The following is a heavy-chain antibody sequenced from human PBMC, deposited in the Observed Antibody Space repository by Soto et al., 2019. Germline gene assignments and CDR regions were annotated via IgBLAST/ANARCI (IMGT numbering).Heavy chain of an antibody. D-gene: IGHD3-9*01. CDR2: INAGNGNT. Sequence: GASVKVSCKASGYTFTSYAMHWVRQAPGQRLEWMGWINAGNGNTKYSQKFQGRVTITRDTSASTAYMELSSLRSEDTAVYYCARALGVLRYFDWLLSYGMDVWGQGTTGTVSS. V-gene: IGHV1-3*01. CDR1: GYTFTSYA. CDR3: ARALGVLRYFDWLLSYGMDV. J-gene: IGHJ6*02.